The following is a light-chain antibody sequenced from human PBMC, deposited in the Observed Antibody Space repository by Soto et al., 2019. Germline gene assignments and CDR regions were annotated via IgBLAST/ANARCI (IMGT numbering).Light chain of an antibody. J-gene: IGLJ1*01. CDR2: DVN. CDR1: SSDVGGYNY. Sequence: QSALTQPRSVSGSPGQSVTISCTGTSSDVGGYNYVSWYQQHPGKAPKLMIYDVNKRPSGVPARLSGSKSGNTASLAISGLQADDEADYYCCSFAGSYTYVFGTGTKVTVL. V-gene: IGLV2-11*01. CDR3: CSFAGSYTYV.